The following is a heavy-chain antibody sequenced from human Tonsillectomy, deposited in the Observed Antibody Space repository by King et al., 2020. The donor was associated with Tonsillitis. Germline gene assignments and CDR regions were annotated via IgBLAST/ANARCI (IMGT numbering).Heavy chain of an antibody. J-gene: IGHJ3*02. CDR3: AKDRGIYPDAFDI. CDR1: GFTFSDYA. V-gene: IGHV3-23*03. D-gene: IGHD6-13*01. Sequence: QLVQSGGGLVQPGGSLRLSCAASGFTFSDYAMNWVRQAPGKGLEWVSFISGGGSDKYYADSVKGRFTISRDNSKNTLYLQMNSLRAEDTAVYYCAKDRGIYPDAFDIWGQGTMVTVSS. CDR2: ISGGGSDK.